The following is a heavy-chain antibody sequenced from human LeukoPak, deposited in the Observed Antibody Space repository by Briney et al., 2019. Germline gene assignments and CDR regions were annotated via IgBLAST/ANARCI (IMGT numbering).Heavy chain of an antibody. V-gene: IGHV1-2*02. CDR1: GYTFTGYY. CDR3: ARDGSWYGSGSYFSPRAEFDY. CDR2: INPNSGGT. Sequence: ASVTVSCKASGYTFTGYYMHWVRQAPGQGLEWMGWINPNSGGTNYAQKFQGRVTMTRDTSISTAYMELSRLRSDDTAVYYCARDGSWYGSGSYFSPRAEFDYWGQGTLVTVSS. J-gene: IGHJ4*02. D-gene: IGHD3-10*01.